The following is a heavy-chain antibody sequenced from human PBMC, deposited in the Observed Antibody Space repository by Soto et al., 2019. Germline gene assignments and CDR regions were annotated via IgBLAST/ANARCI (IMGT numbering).Heavy chain of an antibody. J-gene: IGHJ6*02. V-gene: IGHV2-5*02. D-gene: IGHD2-21*02. CDR3: VHSRCGGDCLRSYASHYYYGMDV. CDR2: IYWDDDK. Sequence: QITLKESGPTLVKPTQTLTLTCTFSGFSLSTGGMGVGWIRQPPGKAMEWLALIYWDDDKRYSPSLKSRLTITKDTSKNPVVLTMTNMDPVDTGTYYCVHSRCGGDCLRSYASHYYYGMDVWGQGTTVTVSS. CDR1: GFSLSTGGMG.